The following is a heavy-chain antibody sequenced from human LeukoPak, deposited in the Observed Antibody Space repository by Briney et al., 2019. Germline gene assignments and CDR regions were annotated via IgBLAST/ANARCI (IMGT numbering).Heavy chain of an antibody. CDR1: GYTFTSYD. V-gene: IGHV1-8*01. J-gene: IGHJ4*02. CDR3: ATMAVAGTRGLDY. CDR2: MNPNSGNT. D-gene: IGHD6-19*01. Sequence: ASVKVSCTASGYTFTSYDINWVRQAPGQGLEWMGWMNPNSGNTGYAQKFQGRVTMTRNTSISTAYMELSSLRSEDTAVYYCATMAVAGTRGLDYWGQGTLVTVSS.